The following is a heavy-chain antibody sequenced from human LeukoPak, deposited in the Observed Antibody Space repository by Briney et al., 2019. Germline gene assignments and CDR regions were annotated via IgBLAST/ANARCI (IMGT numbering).Heavy chain of an antibody. V-gene: IGHV1-69*06. CDR2: IIPIFGTA. D-gene: IGHD5-18*01. J-gene: IGHJ4*02. CDR3: ARELARRGYSYGSDY. Sequence: GASVKVSCKASGGTFSSYAISWVRQAPGQGLEWMGGIIPIFGTANYAQKFQGRVTITADKSTSTAYMELSSLRSEDTAVYYCARELARRGYSYGSDYWGQGTLVTVSS. CDR1: GGTFSSYA.